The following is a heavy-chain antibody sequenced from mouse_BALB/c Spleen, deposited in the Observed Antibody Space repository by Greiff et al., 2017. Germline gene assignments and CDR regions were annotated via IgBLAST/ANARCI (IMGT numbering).Heavy chain of an antibody. V-gene: IGHV1-62-2*01. J-gene: IGHJ4*01. Sequence: VQVVESGAELVKPGASVKLSCKASGYTFTEYIIHWVKQRSGQGLEWIGWFYPGSGSIKYNEKFKDKATLTADKSSSTVYMELSRLTSEDSAVYFCARHEEYDYGDYYAMDYWGQGTSVTVSS. CDR3: ARHEEYDYGDYYAMDY. CDR1: GYTFTEYI. CDR2: FYPGSGSI. D-gene: IGHD2-4*01.